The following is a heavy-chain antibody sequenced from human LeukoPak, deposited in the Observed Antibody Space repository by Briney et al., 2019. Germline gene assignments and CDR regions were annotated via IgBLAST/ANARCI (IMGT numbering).Heavy chain of an antibody. J-gene: IGHJ4*02. D-gene: IGHD6-13*01. Sequence: GASVKVSCKASGGIFSSYANSWVRQAPGQGLEWMGGIIPIFGTANYAQKFQGRVTITTDESTSTAYMELSSLRSEDTAVYYCARGRDYSSPTWDYWGQGTLVTVSS. CDR1: GGIFSSYA. V-gene: IGHV1-69*05. CDR2: IIPIFGTA. CDR3: ARGRDYSSPTWDY.